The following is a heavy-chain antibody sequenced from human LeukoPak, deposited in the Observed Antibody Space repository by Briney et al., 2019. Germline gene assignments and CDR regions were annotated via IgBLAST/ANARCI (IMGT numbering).Heavy chain of an antibody. V-gene: IGHV1-8*01. CDR2: MNPNSGNT. Sequence: GASVKVSCKASGYTFTGYDINWVRQATGQGLEWMGWMNPNSGNTGYAQKFQGRVTMTRNTSISTAYMELSSLRSEDTAVYYCARGATDFWSGYYRGYYYYGMDVWGQGTTVTVSS. D-gene: IGHD3-3*01. CDR3: ARGATDFWSGYYRGYYYYGMDV. J-gene: IGHJ6*02. CDR1: GYTFTGYD.